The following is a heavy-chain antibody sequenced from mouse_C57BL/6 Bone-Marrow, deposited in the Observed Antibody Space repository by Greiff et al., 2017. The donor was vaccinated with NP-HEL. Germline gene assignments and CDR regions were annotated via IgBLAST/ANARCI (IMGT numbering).Heavy chain of an antibody. V-gene: IGHV5-4*01. CDR3: AREATVVATYAMDY. J-gene: IGHJ4*01. CDR1: GFTFSSYA. Sequence: EVHLVESGGGLVKPGGSLKLSCAASGFTFSSYAMSWVRQTPEKRLEWVATISDGGSYTYYPDNVKGRFTISRDNAKNNLYLQMSHLKSEDTAMYYCAREATVVATYAMDYWGQGTSVTVSS. CDR2: ISDGGSYT. D-gene: IGHD1-1*01.